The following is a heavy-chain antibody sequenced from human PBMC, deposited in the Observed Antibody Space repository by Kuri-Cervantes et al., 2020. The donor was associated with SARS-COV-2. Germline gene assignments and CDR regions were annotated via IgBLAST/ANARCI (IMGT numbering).Heavy chain of an antibody. J-gene: IGHJ4*02. Sequence: GESLKISCAASGFPFNDYYFTWIRQAPGKGLEWVSSIRPSGGSKFYADSVKGRFTISRDDAKSSVYLQMNSLRGEGTAVYYCAREGNNMIVSSEFDYWGQGTLVTVSS. V-gene: IGHV3-11*04. CDR2: IRPSGGSK. CDR3: AREGNNMIVSSEFDY. CDR1: GFPFNDYY. D-gene: IGHD3-22*01.